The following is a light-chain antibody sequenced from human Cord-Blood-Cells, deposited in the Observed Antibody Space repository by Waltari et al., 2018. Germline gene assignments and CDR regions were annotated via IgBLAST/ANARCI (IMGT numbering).Light chain of an antibody. J-gene: IGLJ2*01. CDR2: DNN. CDR1: SSNIGNNY. Sequence: QSVLTQPTSVSAAPGQKVTISCSGSSSNIGNNYVSWYQQLPGTAPKLRIYDNNKGAAGVPGGCSGSRAGASATLGGTGLQTGDEGGYYCGTWDGSLSAVVGGGGTKLTVL. CDR3: GTWDGSLSAVV. V-gene: IGLV1-51*01.